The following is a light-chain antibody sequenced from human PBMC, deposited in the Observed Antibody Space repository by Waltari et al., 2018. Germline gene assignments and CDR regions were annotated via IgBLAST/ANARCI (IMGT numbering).Light chain of an antibody. CDR3: QQYGASPPYT. V-gene: IGKV3-20*01. CDR1: QNVDNIY. Sequence: EIVLTQSPGTLYLSPGERATLSCRASQNVDNIYLAWYQKKPCQPPRLLVFAASSRATGVPDRFSGGVSGTDFTLTISRLEPEDFAVYYCQQYGASPPYTFGQGTKLEIK. CDR2: AAS. J-gene: IGKJ2*01.